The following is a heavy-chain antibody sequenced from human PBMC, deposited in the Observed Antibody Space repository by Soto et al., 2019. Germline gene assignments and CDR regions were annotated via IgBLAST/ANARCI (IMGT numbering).Heavy chain of an antibody. D-gene: IGHD3-16*01. CDR3: ARRSPGLDAFDI. J-gene: IGHJ3*02. V-gene: IGHV4-4*02. CDR1: SGSISSSNW. CDR2: IYHSGST. Sequence: PSETLSLTCAVSSGSISSSNWWSWVRQPPGKGLEWIGEIYHSGSTNYNPSLKSRVTISVDKSKNQFSLKLSSVTAADTAVYYCARRSPGLDAFDIWGQGTMVTV.